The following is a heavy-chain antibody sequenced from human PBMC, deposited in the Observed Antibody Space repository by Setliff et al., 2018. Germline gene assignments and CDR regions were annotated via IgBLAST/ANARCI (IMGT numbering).Heavy chain of an antibody. CDR1: GYPISCGFY. D-gene: IGHD1-1*01. CDR3: ATTGTYRYFDY. Sequence: LSLTCTVSGYPISCGFYWGWIRQSPGKGLEWIGSVYHSGSSYQNPSLRSRIAVSVDTSKNQFSLRLNSVTAADTAVYYCATTGTYRYFDYWGQGTLVTVSS. CDR2: VYHSGSS. J-gene: IGHJ4*02. V-gene: IGHV4-38-2*02.